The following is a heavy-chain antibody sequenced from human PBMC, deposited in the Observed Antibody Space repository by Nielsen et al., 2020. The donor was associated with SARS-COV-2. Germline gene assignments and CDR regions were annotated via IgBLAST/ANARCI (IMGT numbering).Heavy chain of an antibody. V-gene: IGHV4-4*02. J-gene: IGHJ3*02. D-gene: IGHD2-2*01. CDR3: ARRGLGYCSSTSCFDDAFDI. CDR2: VSYSGNT. Sequence: SETLSLTCAVSGGSLSSSDWWTWVRQSPGKGLEWIGEVSYSGNTNYNPSLKSRVTISVDTSKNQFSLKLSSVTAADTAVYYCARRGLGYCSSTSCFDDAFDIWGQGTMVTVSS. CDR1: GGSLSSSDW.